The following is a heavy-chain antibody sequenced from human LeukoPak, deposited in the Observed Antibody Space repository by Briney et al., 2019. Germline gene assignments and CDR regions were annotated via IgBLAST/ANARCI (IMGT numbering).Heavy chain of an antibody. V-gene: IGHV1-24*01. CDR3: ATEHIAAAAPTIDGDYQRRYLDY. Sequence: ASVTVSCKVSGYTLTELSMHWVRPAPGKGLEWMGGFDPEDGETIYAQKFQGRVTMTEDTSTDTAYMELSSLRSEDTAVYYCATEHIAAAAPTIDGDYQRRYLDYWGQGTLVTVSS. CDR2: FDPEDGET. CDR1: GYTLTELS. J-gene: IGHJ4*02. D-gene: IGHD6-13*01.